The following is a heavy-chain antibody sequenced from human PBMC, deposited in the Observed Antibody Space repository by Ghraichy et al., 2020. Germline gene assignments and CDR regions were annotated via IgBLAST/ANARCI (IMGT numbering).Heavy chain of an antibody. CDR3: ARAFTIFGVVIDFDY. CDR2: IYYSGST. J-gene: IGHJ4*02. D-gene: IGHD3-3*01. V-gene: IGHV4-61*01. Sequence: SETLSLTCTVSGGSVSSGSYYWSWIRQPPGKGLEWIGYIYYSGSTNYNPSLKSRVTISVDTSKNQFSLKLSSVTAADTAVYYCARAFTIFGVVIDFDYWGQGTLVTVSS. CDR1: GGSVSSGSYY.